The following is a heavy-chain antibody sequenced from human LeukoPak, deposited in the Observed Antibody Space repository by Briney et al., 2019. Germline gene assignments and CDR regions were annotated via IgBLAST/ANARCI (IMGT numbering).Heavy chain of an antibody. D-gene: IGHD3-10*01. CDR2: ISGSGGST. J-gene: IGHJ4*02. Sequence: GGSLRLSCAASGFTFSNYGMNWVRQAPGKGLGWVSAISGSGGSTYYADSVKGRFTISRDNSKNTLYLQMNSLRAEDTAVYYCAKGGPYGSGSWGQGTLVTVSS. V-gene: IGHV3-23*01. CDR1: GFTFSNYG. CDR3: AKGGPYGSGS.